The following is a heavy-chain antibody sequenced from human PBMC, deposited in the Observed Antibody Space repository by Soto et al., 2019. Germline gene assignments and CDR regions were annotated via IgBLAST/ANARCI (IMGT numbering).Heavy chain of an antibody. Sequence: PSETLSLTCSVSGGSISNPIYYWAWIRQPPGKGLEWIGDIFYSGSAYYNPSLKSRVTISVDTSQNQFSLKLSSVTAADTAVYYCARDMQAYSSPHLYYYGMDVWGQGTTVNVSS. CDR2: IFYSGSA. J-gene: IGHJ6*02. CDR3: ARDMQAYSSPHLYYYGMDV. D-gene: IGHD6-13*01. V-gene: IGHV4-39*07. CDR1: GGSISNPIYY.